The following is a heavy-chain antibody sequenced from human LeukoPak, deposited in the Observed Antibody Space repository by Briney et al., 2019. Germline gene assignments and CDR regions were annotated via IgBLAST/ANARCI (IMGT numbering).Heavy chain of an antibody. V-gene: IGHV3-23*01. Sequence: GGSLRLSCAASGFTFSSYWMHWVRQAPGKGLEWVSSISDSGGYTFYADSVKGRFTISRDNSKNTVYLQMNSLRAEDTAVYYCAKGGSYRSQPYFDYWGQGTPVTVSS. J-gene: IGHJ4*02. D-gene: IGHD3-16*02. CDR3: AKGGSYRSQPYFDY. CDR1: GFTFSSYW. CDR2: ISDSGGYT.